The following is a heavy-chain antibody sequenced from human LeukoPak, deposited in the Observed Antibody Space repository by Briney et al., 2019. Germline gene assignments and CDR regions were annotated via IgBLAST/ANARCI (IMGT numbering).Heavy chain of an antibody. CDR1: GYTFTSYD. CDR3: ARAKSGWDNYYYYGMDV. CDR2: MNPYSGNT. Sequence: GASVNVSCKASGYTFTSYDIHWVRPATGQGLEWMGWMNPYSGNTGYAQKFQGRVTMTRNTSISTAYMELSSLRSEDTAVYYCARAKSGWDNYYYYGMDVWGQGTTVTVSS. J-gene: IGHJ6*02. V-gene: IGHV1-8*01. D-gene: IGHD6-19*01.